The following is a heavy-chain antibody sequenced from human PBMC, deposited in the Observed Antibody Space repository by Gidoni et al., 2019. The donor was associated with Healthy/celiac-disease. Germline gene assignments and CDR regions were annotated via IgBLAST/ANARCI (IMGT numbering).Heavy chain of an antibody. CDR3: ARSGSYFWGAFDI. V-gene: IGHV4-59*01. D-gene: IGHD1-26*01. J-gene: IGHJ3*02. CDR1: GGSISSYY. CDR2: IYYSGST. Sequence: QVQLQESGPGLVKPSATLSLTCTVSGGSISSYYWSWIRQPPGKGLEWIGYIYYSGSTNYNPSLKSRVTISVDTSKNQFSLKLSSVTAADTAVYYCARSGSYFWGAFDIWGQGTMVTVSS.